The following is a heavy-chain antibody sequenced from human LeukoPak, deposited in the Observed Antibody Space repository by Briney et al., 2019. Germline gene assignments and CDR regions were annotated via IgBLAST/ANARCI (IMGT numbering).Heavy chain of an antibody. CDR1: GGTFSSYT. CDR2: IIPILGIA. Sequence: SVKVSCKASGGTFSSYTISWVRQAPGQGLEWMGRIIPILGIANYAQKFQGRVTITADKSTSTAYMELSSLRSEDTAVYYCASPRTLYCSSTSCQTANGAFDIWGQGTMVTVSS. CDR3: ASPRTLYCSSTSCQTANGAFDI. V-gene: IGHV1-69*02. D-gene: IGHD2-2*01. J-gene: IGHJ3*02.